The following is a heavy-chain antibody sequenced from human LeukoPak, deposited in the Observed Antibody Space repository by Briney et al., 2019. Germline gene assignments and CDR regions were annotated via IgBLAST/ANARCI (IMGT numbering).Heavy chain of an antibody. D-gene: IGHD1-26*01. CDR2: IYTSGNT. CDR3: AGEVGGSWFDP. V-gene: IGHV4-61*02. J-gene: IGHJ5*02. CDR1: GGSISSGSQY. Sequence: SETLPLTCTVSGGSISSGSQYWSWIPQPAGKGLVWIGRIYTSGNTNYNPALESRVTISLDTSKNQFSLNLSSVTAADTAVYYCAGEVGGSWFDPWGLGTLVTVSS.